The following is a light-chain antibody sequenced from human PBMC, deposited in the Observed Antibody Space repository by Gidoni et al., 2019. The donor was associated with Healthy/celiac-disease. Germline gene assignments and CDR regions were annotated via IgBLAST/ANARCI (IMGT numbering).Light chain of an antibody. J-gene: IGKJ1*01. CDR2: DAS. CDR1: QSISTW. V-gene: IGKV1-5*01. CDR3: QQYNSYPWT. Sequence: DIQLTQSPSTLSVSVGDRVTITCRASQSISTWLAWYQQKPGKAPKLLIYDASSLESGVPSRVSGSGSGTEFTLTISSLQPDDFATFYCQQYNSYPWTFGQGTKVEVK.